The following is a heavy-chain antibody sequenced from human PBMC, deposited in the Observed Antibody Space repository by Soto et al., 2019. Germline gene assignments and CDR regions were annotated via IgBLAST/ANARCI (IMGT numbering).Heavy chain of an antibody. V-gene: IGHV4-39*01. J-gene: IGHJ4*02. CDR2: IYYSGST. Sequence: SETLSLTCTVSGGSISSSSYYWGWIRQPPGKGLEWIGSIYYSGSTYYNPSLKSRVTISVDTSKNQFSLKLSSVTAAGTAVYYCATYYYDSSGYQYYFDYWGQGTLVTVSS. D-gene: IGHD3-22*01. CDR1: GGSISSSSYY. CDR3: ATYYYDSSGYQYYFDY.